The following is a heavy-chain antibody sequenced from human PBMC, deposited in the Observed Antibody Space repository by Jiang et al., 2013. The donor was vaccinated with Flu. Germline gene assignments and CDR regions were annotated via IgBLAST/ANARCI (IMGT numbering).Heavy chain of an antibody. CDR3: AREYSSSWGLDFDY. J-gene: IGHJ4*02. Sequence: KPSETLSLTCTVSGGSISSSSYYWGWIRQPPGKGLEWIGSIYYSGSTYYNPSLKSRVTISVDTSKNQFSLKLSSVTAADTAVYYCAREYSSSWGLDFDYWGQGTLVTVSS. CDR2: IYYSGST. V-gene: IGHV4-39*02. CDR1: GGSISSSSYY. D-gene: IGHD6-6*01.